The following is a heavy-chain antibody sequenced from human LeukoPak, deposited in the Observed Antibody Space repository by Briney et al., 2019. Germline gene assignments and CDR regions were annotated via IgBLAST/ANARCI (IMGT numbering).Heavy chain of an antibody. Sequence: GASVKVSCKASGYTFTSYDINWVRQATGQGLEGMGWMNPNSGNKGNAQKYQGRVTMTRNTSISTAYMELSSLRSEDTAVYYCARFHCSGGSCCSGTYYYMDVWGKGTSVTVS. CDR2: MNPNSGNK. V-gene: IGHV1-8*01. CDR1: GYTFTSYD. D-gene: IGHD2-15*01. J-gene: IGHJ6*03. CDR3: ARFHCSGGSCCSGTYYYMDV.